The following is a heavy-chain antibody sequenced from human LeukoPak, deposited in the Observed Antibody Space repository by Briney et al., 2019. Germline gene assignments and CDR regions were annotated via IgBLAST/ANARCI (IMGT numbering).Heavy chain of an antibody. D-gene: IGHD1-1*01. CDR2: ISSSSSYI. CDR3: AKDKVERHYFDY. CDR1: GFTFSSYS. V-gene: IGHV3-21*01. J-gene: IGHJ4*02. Sequence: PGGSLRLSCAASGFTFSSYSMNWVRQAPGKGLEWVSSISSSSSYIYYADSVKGRFTISRDNAKNTLYLQMNSLRAEDTAVYYCAKDKVERHYFDYWGQGTLVTVSS.